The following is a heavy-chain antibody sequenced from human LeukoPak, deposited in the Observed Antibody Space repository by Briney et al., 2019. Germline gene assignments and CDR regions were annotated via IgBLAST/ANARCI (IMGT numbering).Heavy chain of an antibody. Sequence: PSETLSLTCTGYGGSISGYYWSWIRQPPGKGLEWIGYIYYSGSTNYNPSLKSRVTISVDTSKSQFFLKLGSVTAADTAVYYCAREVAAAAPFGYWGQGTLVTVSS. CDR1: GGSISGYY. CDR2: IYYSGST. J-gene: IGHJ4*02. V-gene: IGHV4-59*01. D-gene: IGHD6-13*01. CDR3: AREVAAAAPFGY.